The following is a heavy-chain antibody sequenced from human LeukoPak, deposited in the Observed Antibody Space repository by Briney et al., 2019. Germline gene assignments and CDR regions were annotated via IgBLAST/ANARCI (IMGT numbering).Heavy chain of an antibody. Sequence: GGSLRLSCAASGFTVSNNYMSWVRQAPGKGLEWVSIIYDGGRTYYADSVRGRFTISRDNSKNMLYLQMSSLRAEDTAVYYCARVDAWFGELFSWYFDLWGRGTLVTVSS. D-gene: IGHD3-10*01. CDR3: ARVDAWFGELFSWYFDL. V-gene: IGHV3-53*01. J-gene: IGHJ2*01. CDR2: IYDGGRT. CDR1: GFTVSNNY.